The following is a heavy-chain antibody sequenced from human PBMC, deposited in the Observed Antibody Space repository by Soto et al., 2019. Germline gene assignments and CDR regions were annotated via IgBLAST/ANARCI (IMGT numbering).Heavy chain of an antibody. CDR3: AKDREVSGWSGYGGMDV. CDR1: GFTFSSYG. Sequence: QVQLVESGGGVVQPGRSLRLSCAASGFTFSSYGMHWVRQAPGKGLEWVAVISYDGSNKYYADSVKGRFTISRDNSKNTLYLQMNSLRAEDTAAYYCAKDREVSGWSGYGGMDVWGQGTTVTVSS. D-gene: IGHD3-3*01. V-gene: IGHV3-30*18. J-gene: IGHJ6*02. CDR2: ISYDGSNK.